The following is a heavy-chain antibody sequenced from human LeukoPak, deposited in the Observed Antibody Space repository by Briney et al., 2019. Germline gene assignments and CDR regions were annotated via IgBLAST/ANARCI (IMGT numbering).Heavy chain of an antibody. Sequence: SETLSLTCAISGGSISSSNWWSWVRQPPGKGLEWIGEIYHSGSTNYNPSLKSRVTISVDKSKNQFSLKLSSVTAADTAVYYCAREGPTYYYDSSGYTGVEAFDIWGQGTMVTVSS. V-gene: IGHV4-4*02. J-gene: IGHJ3*02. CDR3: AREGPTYYYDSSGYTGVEAFDI. CDR2: IYHSGST. D-gene: IGHD3-22*01. CDR1: GGSISSSNW.